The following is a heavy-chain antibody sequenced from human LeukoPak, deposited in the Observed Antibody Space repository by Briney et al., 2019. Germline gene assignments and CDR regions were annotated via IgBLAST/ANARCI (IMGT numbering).Heavy chain of an antibody. CDR1: GFTFSRHW. CDR3: ARDGVPAAADY. CDR2: INGDGSST. D-gene: IGHD2-2*01. J-gene: IGHJ4*02. Sequence: PGGSLRLSCVVSGFTFSRHWMRWVRQAPGKGLVWVSHINGDGSSTYYADSVRGRFTISRDSAKNTLYLQMNSLRAEDTAVYYCARDGVPAAADYWGQGTVVTVSS. V-gene: IGHV3-74*01.